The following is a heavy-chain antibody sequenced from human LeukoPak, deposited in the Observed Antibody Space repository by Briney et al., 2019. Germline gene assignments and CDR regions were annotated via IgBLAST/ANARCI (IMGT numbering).Heavy chain of an antibody. CDR1: GFTFSNAW. CDR2: IKSKTDGGTT. CDR3: TTEVRYYDSSGYYPNWYFDL. V-gene: IGHV3-15*01. Sequence: GGSLRLSCAASGFTFSNAWMSWVRQAPGKGLEWVGRIKSKTDGGTTDYAAPVKGRFTISRDDSKNTLYLQMNSLKTEDTAVYYCTTEVRYYDSSGYYPNWYFDLWGRGTLVTVSS. J-gene: IGHJ2*01. D-gene: IGHD3-22*01.